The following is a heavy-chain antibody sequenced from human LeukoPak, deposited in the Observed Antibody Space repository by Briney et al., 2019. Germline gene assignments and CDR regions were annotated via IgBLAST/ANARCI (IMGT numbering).Heavy chain of an antibody. Sequence: GGSLRLSCAASGFTVSSNYMSWVRQAPGKGLEWVSVIYSGGSTYYADSVKGRFTISRDNSKNTLYLQMNSLRAEDTAVYYCARGSTVTSLGYWGQGTLVTVSS. J-gene: IGHJ4*02. CDR2: IYSGGST. CDR3: ARGSTVTSLGY. V-gene: IGHV3-53*01. CDR1: GFTVSSNY. D-gene: IGHD4-17*01.